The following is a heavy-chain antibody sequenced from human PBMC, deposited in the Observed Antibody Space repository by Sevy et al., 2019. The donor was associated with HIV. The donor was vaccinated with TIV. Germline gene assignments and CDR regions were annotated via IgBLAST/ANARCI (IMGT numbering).Heavy chain of an antibody. V-gene: IGHV3-7*01. D-gene: IGHD1-1*01. Sequence: GGSLRLSCAGSGFIFSNFWMTWVRQGPGKGLEWVATINQHGSDKYYVDSVKGRFTISRDNAKNSVYLQMSSLRVEDTAVYYCARDWNGGVFDYWGQGTLVTVSS. CDR3: ARDWNGGVFDY. CDR1: GFIFSNFW. CDR2: INQHGSDK. J-gene: IGHJ4*02.